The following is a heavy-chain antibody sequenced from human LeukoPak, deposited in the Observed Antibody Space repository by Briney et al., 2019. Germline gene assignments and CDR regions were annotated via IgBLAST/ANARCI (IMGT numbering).Heavy chain of an antibody. CDR2: IIPILGIA. D-gene: IGHD3-3*01. Sequence: SVKVSCKASGGTFSSYAISWVRQAPGQGLEWMGRIIPILGIANYAQKFQGRVTITADESTSTAYMELSSLRSEDTAVYYCARGSKYYDYLDFDYWGQGTLVTVSS. CDR1: GGTFSSYA. CDR3: ARGSKYYDYLDFDY. J-gene: IGHJ4*02. V-gene: IGHV1-69*04.